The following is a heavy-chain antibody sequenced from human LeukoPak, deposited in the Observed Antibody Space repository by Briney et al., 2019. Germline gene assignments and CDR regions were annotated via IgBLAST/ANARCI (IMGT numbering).Heavy chain of an antibody. CDR3: ARAGGDHGGAFDI. V-gene: IGHV1-69*01. J-gene: IGHJ3*02. CDR1: GGTFSSYA. Sequence: ASVKVSCKASGGTFSSYAISWVRQAPGQGLEWMGGIIPIFGTANYAQKFQGRVTITADESTSTAYMELSSLRSEDTAVYYCARAGGDHGGAFDIWGQGTMVTVSS. CDR2: IIPIFGTA. D-gene: IGHD4-17*01.